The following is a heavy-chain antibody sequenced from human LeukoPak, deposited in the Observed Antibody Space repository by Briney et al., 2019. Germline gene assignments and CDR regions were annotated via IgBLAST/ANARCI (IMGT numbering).Heavy chain of an antibody. V-gene: IGHV5-51*01. CDR2: IYPGDSDI. D-gene: IGHD3-22*01. CDR1: GYSFSDYW. J-gene: IGHJ3*02. Sequence: GESLKISCKGSGYSFSDYWIGWVRQMPGKGLEWMGIIYPGDSDIRYSPSFQGQVTISADKSISTAYLQWSSLKASDTAMYYCASAGSSSDYYYFSAFDIWGQGTMVTVSS. CDR3: ASAGSSSDYYYFSAFDI.